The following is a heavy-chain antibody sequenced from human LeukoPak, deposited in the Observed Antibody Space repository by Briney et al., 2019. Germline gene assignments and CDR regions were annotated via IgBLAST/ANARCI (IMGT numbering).Heavy chain of an antibody. D-gene: IGHD3-16*01. CDR1: GFTFSSYS. J-gene: IGHJ6*02. Sequence: GGSLRLSCAASGFTFSSYSMNWVRQASGKGLEWVGRIRSKANSYATAYAASVKGRFTISRDDSKNTAYLQMNSLKTEDTAVYYCTRLGYYYYYGMDVWGQGTTVTVSS. V-gene: IGHV3-73*01. CDR2: IRSKANSYAT. CDR3: TRLGYYYYYGMDV.